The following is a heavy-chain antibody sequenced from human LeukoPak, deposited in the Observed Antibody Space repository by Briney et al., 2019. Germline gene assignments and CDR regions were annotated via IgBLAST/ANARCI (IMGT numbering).Heavy chain of an antibody. Sequence: GGSLRLSCAASGFTFTSYTMNWVRQAPGKGLEWVSYVSSGGTTIYYADSVKGRFTISRDNAKNSLFLQMNSLRAEHTAVYYCARDRYYGMDVWGQGTTVTVSS. J-gene: IGHJ6*02. CDR1: GFTFTSYT. CDR2: VSSGGTTI. CDR3: ARDRYYGMDV. V-gene: IGHV3-48*04.